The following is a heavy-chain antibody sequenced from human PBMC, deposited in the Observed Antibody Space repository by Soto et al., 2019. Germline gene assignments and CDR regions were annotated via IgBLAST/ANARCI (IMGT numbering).Heavy chain of an antibody. CDR2: ISANGGST. V-gene: IGHV3-23*01. D-gene: IGHD6-13*01. Sequence: EVQVLESGGGLVQPGGSLRLSCVASGFTFSSHVMTWVRQATGKGLEWVSSISANGGSTYYAESVKGRFTISRDNSRNTLSLQMSSLRAEDTAVYYCAKGYDSSWWEGYWGQGTLVTVSS. J-gene: IGHJ4*02. CDR1: GFTFSSHV. CDR3: AKGYDSSWWEGY.